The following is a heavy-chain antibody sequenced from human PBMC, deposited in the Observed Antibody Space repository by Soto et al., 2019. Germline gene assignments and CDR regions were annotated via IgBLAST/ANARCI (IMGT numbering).Heavy chain of an antibody. V-gene: IGHV3-30-3*01. CDR1: GFTFSSYA. CDR3: ARCDRAGHYYGMDV. CDR2: ISYDGDNK. Sequence: QVRLVESGGGVVQPGRSLRLSCAASGFTFSSYAMHWVRQAPGKGLEWVAVISYDGDNKFYADSVKGRVTISRDNSKNTLDLQMNSLRAEDTAVYHCARCDRAGHYYGMDVWGQGTTVIVSS. D-gene: IGHD2-21*01. J-gene: IGHJ6*02.